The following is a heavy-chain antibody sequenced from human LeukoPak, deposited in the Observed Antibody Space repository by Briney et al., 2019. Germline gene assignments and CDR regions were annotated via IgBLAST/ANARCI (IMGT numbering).Heavy chain of an antibody. CDR2: INPNSGGT. V-gene: IGHV1-2*02. J-gene: IGHJ6*03. CDR1: GYTFTGYY. CDR3: ARVRRIGSSYYYYYMDV. D-gene: IGHD1-26*01. Sequence: GASVKVSCKASGYTFTGYYMLWVRQAPGQGLEWMGWINPNSGGTNYAQKFQGRVTMTRDTSISTAYMELSRLRSDDTAVYYCARVRRIGSSYYYYYMDVWGKGTTVTVSS.